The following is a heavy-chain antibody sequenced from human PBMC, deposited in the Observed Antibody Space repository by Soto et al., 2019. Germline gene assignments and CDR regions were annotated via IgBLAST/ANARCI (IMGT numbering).Heavy chain of an antibody. CDR3: ARVSGYNMYYYYCGMDV. D-gene: IGHD5-12*01. V-gene: IGHV1-69*02. Sequence: QVQLVQSGAEVKKPGSSVKVSCKASGGTFSSYTISWVRQAPGQGLEWMGRIIPILGIANYAQKFQGRVTITADKSTSTAYMELSSLRSEDTAVYYCARVSGYNMYYYYCGMDVWGQGTTVTVSS. CDR2: IIPILGIA. J-gene: IGHJ6*02. CDR1: GGTFSSYT.